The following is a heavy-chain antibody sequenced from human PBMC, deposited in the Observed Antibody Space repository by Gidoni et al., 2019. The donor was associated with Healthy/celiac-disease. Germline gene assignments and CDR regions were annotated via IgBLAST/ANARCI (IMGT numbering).Heavy chain of an antibody. D-gene: IGHD3-22*01. CDR1: GFTFSSYW. V-gene: IGHV3-7*03. CDR3: ARGQRNYYDSSGYGGYFDY. Sequence: EVQLVESGGGLVQPGGSLRLSWAASGFTFSSYWMRWVRQAPGKGLEWVAHIKQDEREKYYVDAVKVRFTISRDNAKNSLYLQMNSLRAEDTAVYYCARGQRNYYDSSGYGGYFDYWGQGTLVTVSS. J-gene: IGHJ4*02. CDR2: IKQDEREK.